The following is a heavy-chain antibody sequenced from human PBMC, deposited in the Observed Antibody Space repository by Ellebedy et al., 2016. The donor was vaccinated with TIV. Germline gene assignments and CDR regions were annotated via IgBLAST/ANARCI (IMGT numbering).Heavy chain of an antibody. J-gene: IGHJ4*02. CDR1: GGSFSGYY. CDR2: INHSGST. Sequence: GSLRLXXAVYGGSFSGYYWSWIRQPPGKGLEWIGEINHSGSTNYNPSLKSRVTISVDTSKNQFSLKLSSVTAADTAVYYCARQGFTIDYWGQGTLVTVSS. CDR3: ARQGFTIDY. V-gene: IGHV4-34*01.